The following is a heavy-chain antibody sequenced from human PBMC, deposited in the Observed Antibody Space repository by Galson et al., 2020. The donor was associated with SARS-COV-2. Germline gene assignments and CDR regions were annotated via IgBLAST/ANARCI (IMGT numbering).Heavy chain of an antibody. V-gene: IGHV1-2*02. J-gene: IGHJ4*02. CDR2: INPNSGGT. CDR1: GYTFTGYY. CDR3: ARAAYFDY. Sequence: VSCKASGYTFTGYYVQWVRQAPGQGLEWMGWINPNSGGTNYAQKFQGRVTMTRDTSINTASMELSSLRSDDTAVYYCARAAYFDYWGQGTLVTVSS.